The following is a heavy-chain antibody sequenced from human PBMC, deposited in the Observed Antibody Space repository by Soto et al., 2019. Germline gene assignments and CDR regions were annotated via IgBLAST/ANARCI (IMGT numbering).Heavy chain of an antibody. J-gene: IGHJ4*02. CDR1: GFIFSSHA. Sequence: QVQLVESGGGVVQPGRSLRLSCAASGFIFSSHAMHWFRRPPGKGLEWVAEIWHDGTKTYYAGSVQGRFTISSDSSKNTLYLDMNNLRAEDTAVYHCGRDDRPRGASADYWGQGTLVSVSS. CDR2: IWHDGTKT. D-gene: IGHD3-10*01. V-gene: IGHV3-33*01. CDR3: GRDDRPRGASADY.